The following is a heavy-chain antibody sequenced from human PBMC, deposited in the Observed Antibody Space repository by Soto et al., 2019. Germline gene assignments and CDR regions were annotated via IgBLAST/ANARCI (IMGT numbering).Heavy chain of an antibody. D-gene: IGHD3-3*01. J-gene: IGHJ4*02. CDR2: INPNSGGT. CDR3: ARDSGFYDFWSGYYSTPDY. Sequence: ASVKVSGKASGYTFTGYYMHWVRQAPGQGPEWMGWINPNSGGTNYAQKFQGRVTMTRDTSISTAYMELSRLRSDDTAVYYCARDSGFYDFWSGYYSTPDYWGRGTLVTVSS. CDR1: GYTFTGYY. V-gene: IGHV1-2*02.